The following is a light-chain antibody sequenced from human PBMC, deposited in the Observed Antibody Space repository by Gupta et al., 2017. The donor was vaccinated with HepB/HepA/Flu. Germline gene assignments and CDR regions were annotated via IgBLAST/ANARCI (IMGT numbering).Light chain of an antibody. CDR3: QQDACTPIT. V-gene: IGKV4-1*01. Sequence: DIVMTQSPDSLAVSLGERATINCKSSQTVLYSSNNKNYLAWYQQKPGQPPKLLIYWASTRESGVPDRFSGSGSVTDFTLTITDLQAEDVAVYYCQQDACTPITFGGGTKVEIK. CDR1: QTVLYSSNNKNY. CDR2: WAS. J-gene: IGKJ4*01.